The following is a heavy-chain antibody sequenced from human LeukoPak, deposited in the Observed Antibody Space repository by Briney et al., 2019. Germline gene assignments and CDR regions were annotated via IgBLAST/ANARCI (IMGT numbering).Heavy chain of an antibody. CDR3: ARGARDSPPGAAPYYYYGMDV. CDR1: GGSFSGYY. Sequence: SETLSLTCAVYGGSFSGYYWSWIRQPPGKGLEWIGEINHSGSTNYNPSLKSRVTISVDTSKNQSSLKLSSVTAADTAVYYCARGARDSPPGAAPYYYYGMDVWGQGTTVTVSS. V-gene: IGHV4-34*01. D-gene: IGHD7-27*01. J-gene: IGHJ6*02. CDR2: INHSGST.